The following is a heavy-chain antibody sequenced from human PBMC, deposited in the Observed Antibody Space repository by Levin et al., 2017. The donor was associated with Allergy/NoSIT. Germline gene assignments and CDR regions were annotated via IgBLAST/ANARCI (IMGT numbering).Heavy chain of an antibody. Sequence: TGGSLRLSCAASGFTFRSYGMHWVRQAPGKGLEWVAVISYDGSNKYYADSVKGRFTISRDNSKNTLYLQMNSLRAEDTALYYCAKDMGGYGSGSYSYFDYWGQGTLVTVSS. V-gene: IGHV3-30*18. D-gene: IGHD3-10*01. CDR3: AKDMGGYGSGSYSYFDY. CDR2: ISYDGSNK. CDR1: GFTFRSYG. J-gene: IGHJ4*02.